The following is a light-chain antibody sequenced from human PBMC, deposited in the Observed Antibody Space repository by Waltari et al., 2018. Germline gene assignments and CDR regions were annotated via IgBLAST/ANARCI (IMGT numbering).Light chain of an antibody. J-gene: IGLJ3*02. CDR1: SSDIGTYNY. CDR3: SSYSDSSTLVV. Sequence: QSALTQPASVSGSPGQSITMSCTGTSSDIGTYNYVSWYQQHPGKAPKLMIYDVSNRPSGVSNRFSGSKSGITASLTISGLRAEYEADYYCSSYSDSSTLVVFGGGTKLTVL. V-gene: IGLV2-14*03. CDR2: DVS.